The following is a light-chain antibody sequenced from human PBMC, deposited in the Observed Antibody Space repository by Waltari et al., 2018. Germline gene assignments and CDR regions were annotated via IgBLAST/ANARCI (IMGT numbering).Light chain of an antibody. Sequence: QSVLTQPPSASGTPGQRVTISCSGSSSNIGSNTVNWYQQLPGTAPNLLIYSNMQGASVVHDRFSGSKSGTSASLAISGLQSEDEADYYCAAWDDSLNGPVFGGGTKLTVL. CDR2: SNM. J-gene: IGLJ3*02. CDR1: SSNIGSNT. CDR3: AAWDDSLNGPV. V-gene: IGLV1-44*01.